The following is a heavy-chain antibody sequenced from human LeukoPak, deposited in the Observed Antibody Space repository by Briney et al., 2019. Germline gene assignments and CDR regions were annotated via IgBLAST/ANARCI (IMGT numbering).Heavy chain of an antibody. Sequence: GGSLRLSCAASGFTFSTYSMNWVRQAPGKGLEWLSYISSDGSSIYYADSVKGRFTISRDNSKNTLYLQMNSLRAEDTAVCYCAKGPQRPQPIDYWGQGTLVTVSS. CDR3: AKGPQRPQPIDY. J-gene: IGHJ4*02. D-gene: IGHD6-25*01. V-gene: IGHV3-48*01. CDR2: ISSDGSSI. CDR1: GFTFSTYS.